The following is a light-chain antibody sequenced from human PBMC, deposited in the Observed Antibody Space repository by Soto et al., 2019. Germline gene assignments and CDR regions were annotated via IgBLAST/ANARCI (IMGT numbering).Light chain of an antibody. V-gene: IGKV3-20*01. CDR1: QSVSSNY. J-gene: IGKJ4*02. Sequence: EIVSAQFSGSLSLSPGERATLSCSARQSVSSNYVAWYQQKPGQAPRLLIYDASSRATGIPDRCSGRGAGAAFTLTSSMLEPEDVAVYCWQKYSSSPRTFGGGTKVDIK. CDR3: QKYSSSPRT. CDR2: DAS.